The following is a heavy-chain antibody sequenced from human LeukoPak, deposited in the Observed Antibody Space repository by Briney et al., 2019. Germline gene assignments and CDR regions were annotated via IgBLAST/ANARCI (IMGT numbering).Heavy chain of an antibody. Sequence: GGSLRLSCAVSGFTFSRYWMSWVRQAPGKGLEWVANIKQDGSEKNYVDSVKGRFTISRDNAKNSEYLQMNSLRVEDTAVYYCARDMGTMVRGVIISSYGYWGQGTLVTVSS. CDR2: IKQDGSEK. CDR1: GFTFSRYW. CDR3: ARDMGTMVRGVIISSYGY. V-gene: IGHV3-7*01. D-gene: IGHD3-10*01. J-gene: IGHJ4*02.